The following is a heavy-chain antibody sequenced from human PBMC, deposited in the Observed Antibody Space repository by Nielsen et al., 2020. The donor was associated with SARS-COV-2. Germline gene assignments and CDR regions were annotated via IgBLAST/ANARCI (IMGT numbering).Heavy chain of an antibody. Sequence: SETLSLTCAVYGGSFSGYYWSWIRQPPGKGLEWIGEINHSGSTNYNPSLKSRVTISVDTSKNQFSLKLSSVTAADTAVYYCAGGYSSGWLDYWGQGTLVTVSS. J-gene: IGHJ4*02. V-gene: IGHV4-34*01. D-gene: IGHD6-19*01. CDR2: INHSGST. CDR3: AGGYSSGWLDY. CDR1: GGSFSGYY.